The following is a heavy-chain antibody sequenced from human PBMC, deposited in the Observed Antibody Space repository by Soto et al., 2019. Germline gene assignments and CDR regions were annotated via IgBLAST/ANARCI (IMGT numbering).Heavy chain of an antibody. D-gene: IGHD6-19*01. CDR2: ISAYNGNT. CDR3: ARIVRVAGRPAGYYYYGMEV. J-gene: IGHJ6*01. CDR1: GYTFTSYG. Sequence: QVQLVQSGAEVKKPGASVKVSCKASGYTFTSYGISWVRQAPGQGLEWMGWISAYNGNTNYAQKLQGRVTMTTDKSTRTAYKELRSLRSDDTDVYYCARIVRVAGRPAGYYYYGMEVGGPGTTVTVSS. V-gene: IGHV1-18*04.